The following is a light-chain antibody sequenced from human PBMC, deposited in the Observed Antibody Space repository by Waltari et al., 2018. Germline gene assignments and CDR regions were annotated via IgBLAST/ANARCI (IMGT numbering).Light chain of an antibody. J-gene: IGLJ1*01. CDR1: SSDVGEYNY. V-gene: IGLV2-14*03. Sequence: QSALTQPASVSGSPGQAITISCTGTSSDVGEYNYVSWYQQDPGKAPKLLIYDVSNRPSGVSNRFSGSKSGNTASLTISGLQAEDEADYYCSSYTRTTIGLYVFGTGTKVTVL. CDR2: DVS. CDR3: SSYTRTTIGLYV.